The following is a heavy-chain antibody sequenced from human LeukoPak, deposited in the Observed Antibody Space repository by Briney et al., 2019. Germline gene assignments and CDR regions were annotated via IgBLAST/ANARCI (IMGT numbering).Heavy chain of an antibody. J-gene: IGHJ4*02. CDR2: LYSDGNT. D-gene: IGHD1-14*01. Sequence: RPGGPLRLSCAASGFTVITNDMTWVRQAPGKGLEWVSVLYSDGNTKYADSVQGRFTISRDNSKNTLYLEMNSLSPDDTAVYYCARGVEPLAANTLAYWGQGTLVTVSS. V-gene: IGHV3-53*01. CDR3: ARGVEPLAANTLAY. CDR1: GFTVITND.